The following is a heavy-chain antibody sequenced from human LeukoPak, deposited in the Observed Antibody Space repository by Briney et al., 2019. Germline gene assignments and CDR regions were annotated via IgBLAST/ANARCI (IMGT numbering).Heavy chain of an antibody. D-gene: IGHD3-22*01. Sequence: PGGSLRLSCAASGFTFSSYAMSWVRQASGKGLEWVSAISGSGGSTYYADSVKGRFTTSRDNSKNTLYLQMNSLRAEDTAVYYCAKDPYYYDSSGYQTHFDYWGQGTLVTVSS. CDR3: AKDPYYYDSSGYQTHFDY. CDR1: GFTFSSYA. V-gene: IGHV3-23*01. J-gene: IGHJ4*02. CDR2: ISGSGGST.